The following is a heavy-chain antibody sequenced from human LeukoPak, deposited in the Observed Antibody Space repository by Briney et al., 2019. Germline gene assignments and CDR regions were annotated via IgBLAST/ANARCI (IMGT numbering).Heavy chain of an antibody. CDR1: GFTFSSYG. CDR3: AKAGHGSGSYYHFDY. Sequence: GGTLRLSCAASGFTFSSYGMSWVRQAPGKGLEWVSAISGSGGSTYYADSVKGRFTISRDNSKNTLYLQMNSLRAEDTAVYYCAKAGHGSGSYYHFDYWGQGTLVTVSS. D-gene: IGHD3-10*01. J-gene: IGHJ4*02. V-gene: IGHV3-23*01. CDR2: ISGSGGST.